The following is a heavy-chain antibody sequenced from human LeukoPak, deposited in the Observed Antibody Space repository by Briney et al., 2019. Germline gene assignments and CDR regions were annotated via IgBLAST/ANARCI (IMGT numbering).Heavy chain of an antibody. J-gene: IGHJ4*02. CDR2: ISSSGSTI. CDR1: GFTFSSYE. V-gene: IGHV3-48*03. Sequence: GGSLRLSCAASGFTFSSYEMNWVRQAPGKGLEWVSYISSSGSTIYYADSVKGRFTVSRDNAKNSLYLRMNSLRAEDTAVYYCARDCGREGFDYWGQGTLVTVSS. CDR3: ARDCGREGFDY.